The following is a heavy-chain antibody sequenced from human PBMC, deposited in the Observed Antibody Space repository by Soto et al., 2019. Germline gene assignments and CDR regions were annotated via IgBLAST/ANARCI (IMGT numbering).Heavy chain of an antibody. D-gene: IGHD3-3*01. CDR1: GGSVRSGIYS. CDR3: ARGITIFGVVIKAGYYGMDV. V-gene: IGHV4-61*01. Sequence: PSETLSLTCTVSGGSVRSGIYSWSWIRQPPGKGLEWIGYIYYSGSTNYNPSLKSRVTISVDTSKNQFSLKLSSVTAADTAVYYCARGITIFGVVIKAGYYGMDVWGQGTTVTVSS. CDR2: IYYSGST. J-gene: IGHJ6*02.